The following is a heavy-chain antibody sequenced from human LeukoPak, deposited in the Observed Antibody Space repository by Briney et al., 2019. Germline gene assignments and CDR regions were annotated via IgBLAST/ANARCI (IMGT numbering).Heavy chain of an antibody. Sequence: SETLSLTCTVSGGSISSGGYYWSWIRQHPGKGLEWIVYIYYSRSTYYNPSLKNRVTISVDTSKNQFSLKLSSVTAADTAVYYCARDPIRITMIVVPRWAFDIWGQGTMVTVSS. CDR1: GGSISSGGYY. CDR2: IYYSRST. CDR3: ARDPIRITMIVVPRWAFDI. D-gene: IGHD3-22*01. V-gene: IGHV4-31*03. J-gene: IGHJ3*02.